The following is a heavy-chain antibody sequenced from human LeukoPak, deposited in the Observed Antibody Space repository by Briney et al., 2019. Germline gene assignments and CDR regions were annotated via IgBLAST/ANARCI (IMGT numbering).Heavy chain of an antibody. CDR1: GGSITSYY. Sequence: SETLSLTCTVSGGSITSYYWSWIRQPPGKGLEWIGYIYYSGTTNYNPSLKSRVTISVDTSKNQFSLKLSSVTAADTAVYYCARGVYIAAAQYAYWGQGTLVTVSS. CDR3: ARGVYIAAAQYAY. J-gene: IGHJ4*02. D-gene: IGHD6-13*01. V-gene: IGHV4-59*01. CDR2: IYYSGTT.